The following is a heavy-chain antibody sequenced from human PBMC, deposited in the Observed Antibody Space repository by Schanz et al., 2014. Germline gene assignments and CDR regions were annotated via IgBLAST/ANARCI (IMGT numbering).Heavy chain of an antibody. D-gene: IGHD1-1*01. V-gene: IGHV3-48*04. CDR1: GFTFSTYA. J-gene: IGHJ4*02. CDR3: ARGTDWNLHY. CDR2: ISSGSSYA. Sequence: EVQLLDSGGGLVQPGGSLRLSCAASGFTFSTYAMSWVRQAPGKGLEWVSDISSGSSYANYADSVKGRFTISRDNAKNSLYLQMNSLRAGDTAVYYCARGTDWNLHYWGQGALVTVSS.